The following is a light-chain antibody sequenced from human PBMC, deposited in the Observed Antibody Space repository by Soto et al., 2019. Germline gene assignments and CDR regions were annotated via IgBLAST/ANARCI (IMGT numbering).Light chain of an antibody. V-gene: IGKV1-27*01. CDR1: QDIYTY. CDR3: QNYNGAPWT. Sequence: DIQLTQSPSSLSASVGDRVTITCRASQDIYTYLVWYQQKPGTVPKLLIFAASTLQSGVPSRFSGSGSGTDFTLTISSLQTEDVATYYCQNYNGAPWTFGQGTKVAIK. J-gene: IGKJ1*01. CDR2: AAS.